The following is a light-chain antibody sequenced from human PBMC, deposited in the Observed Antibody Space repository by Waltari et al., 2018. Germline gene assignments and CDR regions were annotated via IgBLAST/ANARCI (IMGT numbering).Light chain of an antibody. V-gene: IGKV3-15*01. CDR3: QQYYNRPPVT. Sequence: VMTQSPVTLSVSPGERATLSCRDGQSISSSLAWYQQKPGQGPRLLIYGASTRSTSIPARCSGTGYCTEFILTISSIQSEDFVVYYCQQYYNRPPVTFGQGTKLEVK. J-gene: IGKJ2*01. CDR2: GAS. CDR1: QSISSS.